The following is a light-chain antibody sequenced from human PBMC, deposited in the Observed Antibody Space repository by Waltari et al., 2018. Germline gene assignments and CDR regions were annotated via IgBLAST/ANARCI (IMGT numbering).Light chain of an antibody. V-gene: IGLV2-23*02. Sequence: QSALPQPASVSGSPGQSIPISCPGTRRELGSYTLVSWYQQHPGKAPKLMIYEVSKRPSGVSNRFSGSKSGNTASLTISGLQAEDEADYYCCSYAGSSTHVVFGGGTKLTVL. CDR3: CSYAGSSTHVV. CDR2: EVS. CDR1: RRELGSYTL. J-gene: IGLJ2*01.